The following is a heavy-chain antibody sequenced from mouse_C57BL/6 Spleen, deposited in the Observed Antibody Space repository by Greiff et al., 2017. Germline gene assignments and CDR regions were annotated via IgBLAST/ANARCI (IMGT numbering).Heavy chain of an antibody. CDR3: ASGGGYEFAD. CDR1: GYTFTSYW. CDR2: IDPSDSYT. J-gene: IGHJ3*01. D-gene: IGHD2-2*01. Sequence: QVQLQQPGAELVMPGSSVKLSCKASGYTFTSYWMHWVQQRPGQGLEWIVEIDPSDSYTNYNQKFKGKATLTVDKSSSTAYMQLSRLTSEDSAVYYCASGGGYEFADWGQGTLVTVSA. V-gene: IGHV1-69*01.